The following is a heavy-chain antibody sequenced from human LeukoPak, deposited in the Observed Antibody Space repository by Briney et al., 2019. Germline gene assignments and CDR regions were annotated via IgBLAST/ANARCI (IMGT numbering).Heavy chain of an antibody. Sequence: ETLSLTCAVYGGSFSGYYWSWVRQAPGKGLEWVANIKYGGSEKYYVDSVKGRFTISRDNAKNSLYLQMNSLRAEDTAVYYCARGGTTFEHWGQGTLVTVSS. J-gene: IGHJ4*02. CDR1: GGSFSGYY. D-gene: IGHD1-1*01. V-gene: IGHV3-7*01. CDR3: ARGGTTFEH. CDR2: IKYGGSEK.